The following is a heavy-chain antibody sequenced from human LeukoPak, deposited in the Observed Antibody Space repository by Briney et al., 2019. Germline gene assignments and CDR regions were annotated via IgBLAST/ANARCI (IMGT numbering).Heavy chain of an antibody. V-gene: IGHV2-5*02. CDR1: GFSLSTSGVG. J-gene: IGHJ4*02. Sequence: KASGPTLVKPTQTLTLTCTFSGFSLSTSGVGVGWIRQPPGKALEWLALIYWDDDKRYSPSLKSRLTITKDTSKNQVVLTMTNMDPVDTATYYCAHRRVEWGSGTEPVFDYWGQGTLVTVSS. CDR3: AHRRVEWGSGTEPVFDY. CDR2: IYWDDDK. D-gene: IGHD1-14*01.